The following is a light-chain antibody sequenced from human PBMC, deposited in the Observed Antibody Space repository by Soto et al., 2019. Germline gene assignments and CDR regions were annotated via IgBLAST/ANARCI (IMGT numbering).Light chain of an antibody. V-gene: IGKV1-12*02. CDR1: QGISGW. Sequence: DMQMTQSPSSVSASVGDRVTITCRASQGISGWLAWYQQKPGKAPKLLIYAASTLQSGVPSRFSGSGSGTDFPLTISSLQPEDFATSYCQQASSFLFTFGPGTKVDIK. CDR2: AAS. CDR3: QQASSFLFT. J-gene: IGKJ3*01.